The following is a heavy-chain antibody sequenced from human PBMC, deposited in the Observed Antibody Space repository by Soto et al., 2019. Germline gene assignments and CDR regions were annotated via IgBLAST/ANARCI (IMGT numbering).Heavy chain of an antibody. CDR3: ARLYTGYEAFDY. CDR2: IYYSGNT. D-gene: IGHD5-12*01. CDR1: GGSINSGDYY. J-gene: IGHJ4*02. Sequence: PSETLSLTCSVSGGSINSGDYYWSWIRQSPGKGLEWIGYIYYSGNTYYNPSLKSLSTIAIDTSKNQFFLDVDFVAAADTAVYYCARLYTGYEAFDYWGQGTLVTVSS. V-gene: IGHV4-30-4*01.